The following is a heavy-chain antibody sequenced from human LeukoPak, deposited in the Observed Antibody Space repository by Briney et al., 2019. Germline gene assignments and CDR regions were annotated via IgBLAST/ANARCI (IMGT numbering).Heavy chain of an antibody. CDR3: ARSGEKSSGSWFDP. CDR2: IYYSGST. CDR1: GGSISSGGYY. V-gene: IGHV4-31*11. D-gene: IGHD6-25*01. J-gene: IGHJ5*02. Sequence: SETLSLTCAVSGGSISSGGYYWSWIRQHPGKGLECIGYIYYSGSTYYNPSLKSRVTISVDTSKNQFSLKLSSVTAADTAVYYCARSGEKSSGSWFDPWGQGTLVTVSS.